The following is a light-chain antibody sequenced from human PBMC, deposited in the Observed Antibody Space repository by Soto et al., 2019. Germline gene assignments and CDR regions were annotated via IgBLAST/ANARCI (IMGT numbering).Light chain of an antibody. Sequence: QSVLSQPASGSRCNGQSNSISWPGTSSHVGGYNGVCCYQTHPGRAPKRMIYEVRSRSSGVYNRFSGSKSGNSASLTISGLQAVDEADYYCSSCTSISTLVFGGGTKVTVL. V-gene: IGLV2-14*03. CDR1: SSHVGGYNG. J-gene: IGLJ2*01. CDR3: SSCTSISTLV. CDR2: EVR.